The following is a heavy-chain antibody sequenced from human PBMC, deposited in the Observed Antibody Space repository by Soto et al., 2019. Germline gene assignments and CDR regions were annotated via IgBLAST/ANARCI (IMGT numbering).Heavy chain of an antibody. CDR3: AKALRFTFTTGYYMDV. V-gene: IGHV3-23*01. D-gene: IGHD3-16*01. CDR1: GFTVSSYA. J-gene: IGHJ6*03. Sequence: EVQLLESGGGLVQPGASLRLSCAASGFTVSSYAMSWVRQAPGEGLEWVSVISGSGSTYSADSVKGRFTISRDSSKNTVYLQMNSLRAEDTAVYYCAKALRFTFTTGYYMDVWGRGTTVTVSS. CDR2: ISGSGST.